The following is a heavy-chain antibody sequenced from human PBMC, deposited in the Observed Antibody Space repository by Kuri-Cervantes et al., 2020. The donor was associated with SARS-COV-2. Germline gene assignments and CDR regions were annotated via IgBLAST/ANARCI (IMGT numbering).Heavy chain of an antibody. Sequence: ASVKVSCKASGYTFTGYYMHWVRQAPGQGLEWMGWINPNSGGTNYAQKFQGRVTMTRDTSISTAYMELSSLRSEDTAVYYCARDEGDYYGSETAFDYWGQGTLVTVSS. CDR2: INPNSGGT. D-gene: IGHD3-10*01. CDR1: GYTFTGYY. V-gene: IGHV1-2*02. J-gene: IGHJ4*02. CDR3: ARDEGDYYGSETAFDY.